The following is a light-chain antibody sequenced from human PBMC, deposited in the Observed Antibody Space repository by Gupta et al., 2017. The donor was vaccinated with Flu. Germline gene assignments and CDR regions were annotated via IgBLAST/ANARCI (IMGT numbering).Light chain of an antibody. J-gene: IGLJ2*01. CDR1: SLRSSY. V-gene: IGLV3-19*01. Sequence: SSELTQDPAVSVALGQTVRITCQGDSLRSSYASWYQQKPGQAPVLVIYAKNNRPSGIPDRFSGSSSGNTASLTITGAQAEDEADYYCNSQDSSDNHQAVFGGGTKLTVL. CDR3: NSQDSSDNHQAV. CDR2: AKN.